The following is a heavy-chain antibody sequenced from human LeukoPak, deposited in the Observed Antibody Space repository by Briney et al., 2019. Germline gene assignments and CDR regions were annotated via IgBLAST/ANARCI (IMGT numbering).Heavy chain of an antibody. V-gene: IGHV4-59*08. D-gene: IGHD1-26*01. J-gene: IGHJ4*02. CDR2: IYYSGST. Sequence: SETLSLTCTVYNGSFSGYYWSWIRQPPGKGLEWIGYIYYSGSTNYNPSLKSRVTISVDTSKNQFSLKLSSVTAADTAVYYCARNSVGATTGYYFDYWGQGTLVTVSS. CDR1: NGSFSGYY. CDR3: ARNSVGATTGYYFDY.